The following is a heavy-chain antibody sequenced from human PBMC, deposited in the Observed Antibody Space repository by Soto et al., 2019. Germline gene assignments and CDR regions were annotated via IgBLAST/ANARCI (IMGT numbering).Heavy chain of an antibody. Sequence: EVQLLESGGGLVQPGGSLRLSCVTSGFTFSNYAMSWVRQAPGKGLEWVSGLSGSGGATYYADSVKGRFTIFRDNSENTLFLHMNNLRVEDTAVYYCAKEGSSFYIYYGMDVWGQGSTVTVSS. D-gene: IGHD3-16*02. CDR3: AKEGSSFYIYYGMDV. V-gene: IGHV3-23*01. J-gene: IGHJ6*02. CDR2: LSGSGGAT. CDR1: GFTFSNYA.